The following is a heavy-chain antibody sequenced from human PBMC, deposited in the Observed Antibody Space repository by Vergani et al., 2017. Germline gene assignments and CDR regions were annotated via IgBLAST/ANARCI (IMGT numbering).Heavy chain of an antibody. Sequence: QVQLQQWGAGLLKPSETLSLTCAVYGGSFSGYYWSCIRQPPGKGLEWIVEINHSGSTNYNPSLKSPVSISVDTSKNQFSVKLSSVTAADTAAYNFAIGRSNYYYYCYCMDVWGQGTTVTVSS. D-gene: IGHD4-11*01. J-gene: IGHJ6*02. CDR3: AIGRSNYYYYCYCMDV. V-gene: IGHV4-34*01. CDR2: INHSGST. CDR1: GGSFSGYY.